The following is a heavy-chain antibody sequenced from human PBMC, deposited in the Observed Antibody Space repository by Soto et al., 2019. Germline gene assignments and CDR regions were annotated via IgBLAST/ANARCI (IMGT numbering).Heavy chain of an antibody. D-gene: IGHD1-26*01. Sequence: QITLKESGPTLVKPTQTLTLTCTFSGFSLTTDRVGVGWIRQPPGEALEWLAVIYWDDSKTYRPSLESRLTITKDTSTNQLALTMTNMDSLDTATYYCAHAYGGRSLYWGQGTLVTVSS. CDR1: GFSLTTDRVG. J-gene: IGHJ4*02. CDR3: AHAYGGRSLY. V-gene: IGHV2-5*02. CDR2: IYWDDSK.